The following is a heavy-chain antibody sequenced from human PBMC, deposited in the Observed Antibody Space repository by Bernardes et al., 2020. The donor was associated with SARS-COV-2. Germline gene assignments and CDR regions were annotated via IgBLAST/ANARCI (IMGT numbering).Heavy chain of an antibody. D-gene: IGHD2-21*02. J-gene: IGHJ6*02. CDR3: AGSSCGRDCYIGGLRSWDYGMDV. CDR1: GGSITGSNYY. V-gene: IGHV4-39*01. Sequence: SDTLYLTCAVSGGSITGSNYYWGWLRQPPGKGLEWIASMYSSGNTYYNPSLRSRVSKAVDPSKNQFSLRLTSVTADDTAVYYCAGSSCGRDCYIGGLRSWDYGMDVWGQGTTVTVSS. CDR2: MYSSGNT.